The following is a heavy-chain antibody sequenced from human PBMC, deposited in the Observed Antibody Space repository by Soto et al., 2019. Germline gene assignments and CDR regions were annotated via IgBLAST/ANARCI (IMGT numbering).Heavy chain of an antibody. D-gene: IGHD3-22*01. Sequence: PSETLSLTCAVSGGSISSGGYSWSWIRQPPGKGLEWIGYIYHSGSTYYNPSLKSRVTISVDTSKNQFSLKLRSVTAADTAVYYCAISSGYADWFDPWGQGTLVTVSS. CDR3: AISSGYADWFDP. CDR2: IYHSGST. J-gene: IGHJ5*02. CDR1: GGSISSGGYS. V-gene: IGHV4-30-2*05.